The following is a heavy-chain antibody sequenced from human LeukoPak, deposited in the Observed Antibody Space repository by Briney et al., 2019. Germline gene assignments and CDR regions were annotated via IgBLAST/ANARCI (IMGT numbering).Heavy chain of an antibody. CDR3: TRPIPWPNDAFDM. V-gene: IGHV1-8*01. CDR2: MNPNSGNT. CDR1: GYTFTSYD. J-gene: IGHJ3*02. D-gene: IGHD2-21*01. Sequence: GASVKVSCKASGYTFTSYDINWVRQATGQGLEWMGWMNPNSGNTGYAQKFQGRVTMTRNTSISTAYMELSSLRSEDTAVYYCTRPIPWPNDAFDMWGQGTMVTVSS.